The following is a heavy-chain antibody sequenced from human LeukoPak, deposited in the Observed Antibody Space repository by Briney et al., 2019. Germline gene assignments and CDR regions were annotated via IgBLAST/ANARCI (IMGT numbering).Heavy chain of an antibody. D-gene: IGHD3-22*01. Sequence: GGSLRLSCAASGFTFSSYSMNWVRQAPGKGLEWVSSISSSSSYIYYADSVKGRFTISRDNAKNSLYLQMNSLRAEDTAVYYCARAAMIVVVTAYDYWGQGTLVTLSS. CDR2: ISSSSSYI. V-gene: IGHV3-21*01. CDR1: GFTFSSYS. CDR3: ARAAMIVVVTAYDY. J-gene: IGHJ4*02.